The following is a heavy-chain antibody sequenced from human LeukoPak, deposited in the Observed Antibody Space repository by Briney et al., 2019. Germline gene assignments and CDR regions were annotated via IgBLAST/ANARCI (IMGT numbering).Heavy chain of an antibody. J-gene: IGHJ4*02. CDR3: AREGTYYYDSSGSKGYYFDY. V-gene: IGHV3-33*01. CDR2: IWYDGSNK. D-gene: IGHD3-22*01. CDR1: GFTFSSYG. Sequence: PGRSLRLSCAASGFTFSSYGMHWVRQAPGKGLEWVAVIWYDGSNKYYADSVKGRFTISRDNSKNTLYLQMNSLRAEDTAVYYCAREGTYYYDSSGSKGYYFDYWGQGTLVTVSS.